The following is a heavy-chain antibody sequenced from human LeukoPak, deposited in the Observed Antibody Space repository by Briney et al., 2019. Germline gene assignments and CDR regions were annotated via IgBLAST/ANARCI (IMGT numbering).Heavy chain of an antibody. V-gene: IGHV3-7*01. J-gene: IGHJ6*03. CDR3: ARVYSGYAGDYYYMDV. CDR2: IKEEGSEE. CDR1: TFTFSDYS. Sequence: GGSLRLSCAASTFTFSDYSMSCVRQAPGRGLEWVANIKEEGSEEDYVDSVKGRFTISRDNAKNSVYLQLNSLTPEDTAVYYCARVYSGYAGDYYYMDVWGKGTTVTVSS. D-gene: IGHD5-12*01.